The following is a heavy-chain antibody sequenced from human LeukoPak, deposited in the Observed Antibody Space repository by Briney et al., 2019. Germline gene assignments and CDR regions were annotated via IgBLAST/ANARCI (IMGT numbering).Heavy chain of an antibody. CDR3: ARVRDSSGYYGDY. V-gene: IGHV3-33*08. D-gene: IGHD3-22*01. J-gene: IGHJ4*02. Sequence: GGSLRLSCAASGFTFSSYGMHWVRQAPGKGLEWVAVIWYGGSNKYYADSVKGRFTISRDNSKNTLYLQMNSLRAEDTAVYYCARVRDSSGYYGDYWGQGTLVTVSS. CDR1: GFTFSSYG. CDR2: IWYGGSNK.